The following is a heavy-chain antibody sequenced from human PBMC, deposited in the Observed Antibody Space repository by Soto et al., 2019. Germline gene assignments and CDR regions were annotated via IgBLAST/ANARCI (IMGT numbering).Heavy chain of an antibody. V-gene: IGHV3-48*04. D-gene: IGHD2-15*01. CDR3: ARDFSGGWSDH. CDR2: ISSSSSTI. Sequence: GGSLRLSCAASGFTFSSYSMNWVRQAPGKGLEWVSYISSSSSTIYYADSVKGRFTISRDNAKNSLYLQMNSLRAEDTAVYYCARDFSGGWSDHWGQGTLVTVSS. J-gene: IGHJ5*02. CDR1: GFTFSSYS.